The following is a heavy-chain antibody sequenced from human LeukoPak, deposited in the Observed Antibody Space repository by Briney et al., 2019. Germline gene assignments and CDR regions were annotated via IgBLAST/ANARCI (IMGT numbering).Heavy chain of an antibody. D-gene: IGHD2-15*01. J-gene: IGHJ4*02. CDR3: ARRGFCTGSSCSFALDF. CDR1: GGSISSSNW. Sequence: PSGTLSLTCAVSGGSISSSNWWSWVRQPPGKGLEWIGEIYHSGSTNYNPSLKSRVTMSIDKSKNRFSLELTSVTAADTAMYFCARRGFCTGSSCSFALDFWGQGTLVIVSS. V-gene: IGHV4-4*02. CDR2: IYHSGST.